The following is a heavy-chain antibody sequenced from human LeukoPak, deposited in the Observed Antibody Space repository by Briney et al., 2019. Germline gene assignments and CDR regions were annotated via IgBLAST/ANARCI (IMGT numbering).Heavy chain of an antibody. CDR1: GFPFGDYA. CDR3: SRETIQVWSRYYYYYMAV. V-gene: IGHV3-49*04. CDR2: IRNKDFGGTT. D-gene: IGHD5-18*01. J-gene: IGHJ6*03. Sequence: GGSLRLSCTTSGFPFGDYAMSWVRQAPGKGLECVAFIRNKDFGGTTNHAASVKGRFTISRDDSKSIAYLQMNSLKTEDTAVYYCSRETIQVWSRYYYYYMAVWGEGTTVTVSS.